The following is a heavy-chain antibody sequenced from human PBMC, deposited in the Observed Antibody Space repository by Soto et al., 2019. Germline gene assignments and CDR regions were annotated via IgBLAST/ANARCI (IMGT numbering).Heavy chain of an antibody. CDR2: ISYDGSNK. J-gene: IGHJ3*02. CDR3: AKTLGLIVVAYNDAFDI. Sequence: QVQLVESGGGVVQPGRSLRLSCAASGFTFSSYGMHWVRQAPGKGLEWXAVISYDGSNKYYADSVKGRFTISRDNSKNXLXXQMNSLXXXXXXXYYCAKTLGLIVVAYNDAFDIWGQGTMVTVSS. D-gene: IGHD3-22*01. CDR1: GFTFSSYG. V-gene: IGHV3-30*03.